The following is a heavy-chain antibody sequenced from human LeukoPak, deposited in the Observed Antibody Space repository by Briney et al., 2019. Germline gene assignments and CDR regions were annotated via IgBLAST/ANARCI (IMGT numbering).Heavy chain of an antibody. V-gene: IGHV3-21*04. D-gene: IGHD1-26*01. J-gene: IGHJ3*01. CDR1: GFTFSSYS. CDR3: AKDLLELRVQPRYAFDL. Sequence: GGSLRLSCAASGFTFSSYSMNWVRQAPGKGLEWVSSISSSSSYIYYADSVKGRFTISRDNSKNTLYLQMNSLRAEDTAVYYCAKDLLELRVQPRYAFDLWGRGTLVTVSS. CDR2: ISSSSSYI.